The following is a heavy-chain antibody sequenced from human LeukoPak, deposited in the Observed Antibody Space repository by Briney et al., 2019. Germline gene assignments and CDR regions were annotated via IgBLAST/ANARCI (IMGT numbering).Heavy chain of an antibody. D-gene: IGHD1-1*01. CDR3: ARGSGERGMDV. J-gene: IGHJ6*02. Sequence: PGGSLRLSCAASGFTFSSYGMHWVRQAPGKGLEWVAVIWCDGSNKYYADSVKGRFTISRDNSKNTLYLQMNSLRAEDTAVYYCARGSGERGMDVWGQGTTVTVSS. CDR1: GFTFSSYG. CDR2: IWCDGSNK. V-gene: IGHV3-33*01.